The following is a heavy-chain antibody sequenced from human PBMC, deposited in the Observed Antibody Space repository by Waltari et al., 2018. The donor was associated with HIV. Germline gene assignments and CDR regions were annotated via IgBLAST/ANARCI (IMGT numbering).Heavy chain of an antibody. Sequence: QLQLQESGPGLVKPSETLSLTCTVSGGSISSSSYYWGWIRQPPGQGLEWIGSISYSGSTYYNPSLKGRFTISVDTSKNQFSLKLSSVTAADTAVYYCARHLYCSSTSCYPIFDYWGQGTLVTVSS. CDR2: ISYSGST. D-gene: IGHD2-2*01. J-gene: IGHJ4*02. V-gene: IGHV4-39*01. CDR1: GGSISSSSYY. CDR3: ARHLYCSSTSCYPIFDY.